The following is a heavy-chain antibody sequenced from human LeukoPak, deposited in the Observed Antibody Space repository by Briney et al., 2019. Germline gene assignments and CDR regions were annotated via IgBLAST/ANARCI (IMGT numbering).Heavy chain of an antibody. CDR3: ASIGLLWFGEPPGDV. D-gene: IGHD3-10*01. CDR2: INTNTGNP. CDR1: GYTFTSYA. V-gene: IGHV7-4-1*02. Sequence: ASVKASCKASGYTFTSYAMNWVRQAPGQGLEWMGWINTNTGNPTYAQGFTGRFVFSLDTSVSTAYLQISSLKAEDTAVYYCASIGLLWFGEPPGDVWGQGTTVTVSS. J-gene: IGHJ6*02.